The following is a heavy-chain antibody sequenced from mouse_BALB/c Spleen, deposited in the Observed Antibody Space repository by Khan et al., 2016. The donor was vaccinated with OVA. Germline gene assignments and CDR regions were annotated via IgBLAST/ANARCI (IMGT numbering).Heavy chain of an antibody. V-gene: IGHV1-84*02. D-gene: IGHD1-1*01. CDR3: ARGNYYGSTSWFGY. J-gene: IGHJ3*01. Sequence: VQLQESGPELVKPGASVKISCKASGYTFTDYYIKWVKQKTGQGLEFIGWIYPGSGNIKYNEKFMDKATLTADTSSRTAYMQLSSLTSEDTAVYFCARGNYYGSTSWFGYWGQGTLVTVSA. CDR2: IYPGSGNI. CDR1: GYTFTDYY.